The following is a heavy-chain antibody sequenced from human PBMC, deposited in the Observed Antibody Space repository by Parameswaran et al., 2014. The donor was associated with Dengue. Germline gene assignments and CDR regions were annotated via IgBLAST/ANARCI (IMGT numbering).Heavy chain of an antibody. D-gene: IGHD3-3*01. J-gene: IGHJ6*02. V-gene: IGHV3-23*01. Sequence: RWIRQPPGKGPEWVSAISGSGGSTYYADSVKGRFTISRDNSKNTLYLQMNSLRAEDTAVYYCAKVRGVRFLEWLPPSRHYYGMDVWGQGTTVTVSS. CDR2: ISGSGGST. CDR3: AKVRGVRFLEWLPPSRHYYGMDV.